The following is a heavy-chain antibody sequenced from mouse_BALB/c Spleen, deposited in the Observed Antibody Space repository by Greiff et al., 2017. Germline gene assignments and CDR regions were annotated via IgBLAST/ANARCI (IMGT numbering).Heavy chain of an antibody. V-gene: IGHV3-6*02. J-gene: IGHJ2*01. CDR1: GYSITSGYY. D-gene: IGHD2-3*01. Sequence: EVQRVESGPGLVKPSQSLSLTCSVTGYSITSGYYWNWIRQFPGNKLEWMGYISYDGSNNYNPSLKNRISITRDTSKNQFFLKLNSVTTEDTATYYCARGYDYLDYWGQGTTLTVSS. CDR3: ARGYDYLDY. CDR2: ISYDGSN.